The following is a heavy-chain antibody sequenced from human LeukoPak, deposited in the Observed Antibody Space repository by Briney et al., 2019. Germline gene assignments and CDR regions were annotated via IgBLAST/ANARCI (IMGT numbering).Heavy chain of an antibody. CDR2: ISGNGGDI. V-gene: IGHV3-11*01. CDR3: VRHAGRAGGQ. D-gene: IGHD3-10*01. J-gene: IGHJ4*02. CDR1: GFSFGGHY. Sequence: GGSLRLSCAASGFSFGGHYMSWLRQAPGKGPEWISYISGNGGDIAYADSVKGRFTISRDNAKNSLHLQMDSLRVEDTAVYHCVRHAGRAGGQWGQGALIAVSS.